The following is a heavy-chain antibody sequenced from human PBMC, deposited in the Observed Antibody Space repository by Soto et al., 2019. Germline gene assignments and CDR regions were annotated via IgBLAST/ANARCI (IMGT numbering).Heavy chain of an antibody. J-gene: IGHJ5*02. Sequence: GGSLRLSCAASGFTFSSYDMHWVRQATGKGLEWVSAIGTAGDTYYPGSVKGRFTISRENAKNSLYLQMNSLRAGDTAVYYCARSSDYGFQDGFDLWGQGTLVTVSS. V-gene: IGHV3-13*01. CDR3: ARSSDYGFQDGFDL. D-gene: IGHD4-17*01. CDR1: GFTFSSYD. CDR2: IGTAGDT.